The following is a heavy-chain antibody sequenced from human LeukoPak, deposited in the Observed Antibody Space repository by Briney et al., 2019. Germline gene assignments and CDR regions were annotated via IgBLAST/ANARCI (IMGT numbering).Heavy chain of an antibody. V-gene: IGHV1-2*02. Sequence: ASVKVSCKASGYTFTGYYMHWVRQAPGQGLEWMGWINPNSGGTNYAQKFQGRVTMTRDTSISTAYMELSRLRSDDTAVYYCVRVPFHDYYYYGMDVWGQGTTVTVSS. D-gene: IGHD2-21*01. CDR1: GYTFTGYY. J-gene: IGHJ6*02. CDR2: INPNSGGT. CDR3: VRVPFHDYYYYGMDV.